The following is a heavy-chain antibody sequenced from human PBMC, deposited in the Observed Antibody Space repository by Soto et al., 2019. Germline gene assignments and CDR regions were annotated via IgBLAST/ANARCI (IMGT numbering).Heavy chain of an antibody. J-gene: IGHJ4*02. CDR2: IYYSGST. D-gene: IGHD4-17*01. CDR1: GGSISSGAYY. Sequence: QVQLQESGPGLVKPSQTLSLTCTVSGGSISSGAYYLSWIRPPPGKGLEWIGYIYYSGSTYYNPSLKSRVTISVDTSKNQFSLKLSAVTAADTAVYYCAREGSYGDYLGYWGQGTLVTVSS. V-gene: IGHV4-30-4*01. CDR3: AREGSYGDYLGY.